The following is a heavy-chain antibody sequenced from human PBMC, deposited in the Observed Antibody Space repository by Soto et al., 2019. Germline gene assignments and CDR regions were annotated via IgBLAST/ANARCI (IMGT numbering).Heavy chain of an antibody. CDR1: GYNFFGYG. D-gene: IGHD3-22*01. J-gene: IGHJ4*02. CDR3: ARGRRPVIEGRYGTSGYFDH. Sequence: QVQLVQSGAEVKEPGASVKVSCKASGYNFFGYGLSWVRQAPGQGLEWMGWISVYNAKTNYAQKFQGSVTMTPDTSAPTVYMELRNRTSDDTAVYYCARGRRPVIEGRYGTSGYFDHWGQGTLVSVSS. V-gene: IGHV1-18*01. CDR2: ISVYNAKT.